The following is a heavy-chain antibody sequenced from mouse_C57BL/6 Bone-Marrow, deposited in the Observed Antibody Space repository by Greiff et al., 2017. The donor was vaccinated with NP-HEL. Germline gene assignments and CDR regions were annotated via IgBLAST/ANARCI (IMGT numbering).Heavy chain of an antibody. CDR2: IRSKGNNYAT. Sequence: EVKVIESGGGLVQPKGSLKLSCAASGFSFNTYAMNWVRQAPGKGLEWVARIRSKGNNYATYYAASVKDRFTISRDDSESMLYLQMNNLKTEDTAMYYCVRHEIYYCAMDDWGQGTSVTVAS. CDR1: GFSFNTYA. CDR3: VRHEIYYCAMDD. J-gene: IGHJ4*01. V-gene: IGHV10-1*01.